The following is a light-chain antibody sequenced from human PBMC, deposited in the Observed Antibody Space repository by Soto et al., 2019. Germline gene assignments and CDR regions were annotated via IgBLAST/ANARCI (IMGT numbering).Light chain of an antibody. CDR2: EVS. Sequence: QSALTQPPSASGSPGQSVTISCTGTSSDVGGYNYVSWYQQHPGKAPKLMIYEVSKRPSGVPDRFSGSKSGNTTSLTVSGLHDEEEAAYYCSSYSVTNTYVFGTGTKLTVL. V-gene: IGLV2-8*01. CDR3: SSYSVTNTYV. J-gene: IGLJ1*01. CDR1: SSDVGGYNY.